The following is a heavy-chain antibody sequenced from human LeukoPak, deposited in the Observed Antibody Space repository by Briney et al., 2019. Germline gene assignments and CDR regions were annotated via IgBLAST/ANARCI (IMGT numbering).Heavy chain of an antibody. Sequence: PGGSLRLSCAASGFIVSNNFMSWVRQAPGKGLEWVSVLYSAGSTFYVDSVKGRFTISRDNSKNTLYLQLNSLRAEDTAVYYCARQGYDYVWGSYRNYYFDYWGQGTLVTVSS. J-gene: IGHJ4*02. CDR3: ARQGYDYVWGSYRNYYFDY. D-gene: IGHD3-16*02. V-gene: IGHV3-66*04. CDR1: GFIVSNNF. CDR2: LYSAGST.